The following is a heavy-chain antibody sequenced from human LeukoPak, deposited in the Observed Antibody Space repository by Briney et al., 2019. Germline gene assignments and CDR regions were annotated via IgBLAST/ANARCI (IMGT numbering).Heavy chain of an antibody. V-gene: IGHV3-48*01. CDR3: AREYDSRARFDS. CDR1: GDSFISHT. D-gene: IGHD4-11*01. CDR2: IGYGGSPI. J-gene: IGHJ4*02. Sequence: GGSLRLSCAGSGDSFISHTMIWVRQAPGKGLEWISSIGYGGSPIYYADSVKGRFGISRDDATTSLYLHMNSLRAEDTAFYYCAREYDSRARFDSWGQGILATVSS.